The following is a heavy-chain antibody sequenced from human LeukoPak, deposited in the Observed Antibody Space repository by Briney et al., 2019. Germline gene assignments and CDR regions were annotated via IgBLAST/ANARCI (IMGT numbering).Heavy chain of an antibody. V-gene: IGHV3-7*01. CDR2: IKEDGSAK. J-gene: IGHJ4*02. CDR1: GFTFSKSW. CDR3: AKDDDGYY. D-gene: IGHD3-3*01. Sequence: GGSLRLSCAASGFTFSKSWMSWVRQTPEKGLEWVANIKEDGSAKYHADSVKGRFTISRDSAKNSLYLQMNSLRAENTAIYYCAKDDDGYYWGQGILVTVSS.